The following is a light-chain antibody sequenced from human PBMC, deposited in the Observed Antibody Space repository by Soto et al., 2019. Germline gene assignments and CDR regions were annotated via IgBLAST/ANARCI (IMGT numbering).Light chain of an antibody. Sequence: EVVLTQSPVTLSLSPGERATLSCRASQSFRGRLAWYQQKPVQAPRLLIYDAYNRATGIPPRFSGSGSGTDFSLTISSLEPKGSAAYYCQQRHMWPITFGQGTRLEIK. V-gene: IGKV3-11*01. J-gene: IGKJ5*01. CDR1: QSFRGR. CDR3: QQRHMWPIT. CDR2: DAY.